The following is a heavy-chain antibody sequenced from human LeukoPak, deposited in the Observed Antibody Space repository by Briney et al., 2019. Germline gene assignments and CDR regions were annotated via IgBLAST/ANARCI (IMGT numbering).Heavy chain of an antibody. V-gene: IGHV4-34*01. J-gene: IGHJ4*02. CDR2: INHSGST. CDR3: ARAQGVYYYDSSGDFDY. Sequence: SETLSLTCAVYGGSFSGYYWSWIRQPPGKGLEWIGEINHSGSTNYNPSLKSRVTISVDTSKNQFSLKLSSVTAEDTAVYYCARAQGVYYYDSSGDFDYWGQGTLVTVSS. D-gene: IGHD3-22*01. CDR1: GGSFSGYY.